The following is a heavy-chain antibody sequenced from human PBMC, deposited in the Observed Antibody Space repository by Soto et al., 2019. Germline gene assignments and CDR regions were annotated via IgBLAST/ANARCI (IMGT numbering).Heavy chain of an antibody. CDR1: GGSISSYY. CDR2: IYYSGST. V-gene: IGHV4-59*01. J-gene: IGHJ4*02. CDR3: AGRPLYYYDSSGYYHFDY. Sequence: SETLSLTCTVSGGSISSYYWSWIRQPPGKGLEWIGYIYYSGSTNYNPSLKSRVTISVDTSKNQFSLKLSSVTAADTAVYYCAGRPLYYYDSSGYYHFDYWGQGTMVTVYS. D-gene: IGHD3-22*01.